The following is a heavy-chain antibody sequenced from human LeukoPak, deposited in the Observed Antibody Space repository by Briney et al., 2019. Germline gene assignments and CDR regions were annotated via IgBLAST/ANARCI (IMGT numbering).Heavy chain of an antibody. CDR2: INSDGTT. V-gene: IGHV3-74*01. CDR1: GFSFSSTW. D-gene: IGHD1-26*01. Sequence: PGGSLRLSCAASGFSFSSTWMHWVRQAPGEGLVWVSRINSDGTTTYADSVKGRFTISRDNAKNTLYLQMNSLRAEDTAVYYCAKEVGATRYYYYYMDVWGKGTTVTVS. J-gene: IGHJ6*03. CDR3: AKEVGATRYYYYYMDV.